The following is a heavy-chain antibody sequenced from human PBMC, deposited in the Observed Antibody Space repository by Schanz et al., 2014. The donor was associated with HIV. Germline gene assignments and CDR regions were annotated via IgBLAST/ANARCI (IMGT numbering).Heavy chain of an antibody. CDR1: GGTFSSYA. CDR2: IIPIFDTP. V-gene: IGHV1-69*06. Sequence: QVQLVQSGAEVKKPGSSVKVSCKASGGTFSSYAISWVRQAPGQGLEWMGGIIPIFDTPNYAQKFQGRVTIAADKSTSTAYMELSSLRSEDTAVYYCARDFEDGYNYFDYWGQGTLVTVSS. D-gene: IGHD5-12*01. J-gene: IGHJ4*02. CDR3: ARDFEDGYNYFDY.